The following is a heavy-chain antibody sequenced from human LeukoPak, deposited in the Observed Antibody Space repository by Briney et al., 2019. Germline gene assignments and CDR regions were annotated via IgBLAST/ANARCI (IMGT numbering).Heavy chain of an antibody. V-gene: IGHV1-2*02. CDR2: INPTSGGT. J-gene: IGHJ4*02. CDR3: ARDPVENY. Sequence: ASVKVSCKASGYTFTGYYIHWVRQAPGQGLEWMGWINPTSGGTKYGQKFQDRVTMTRDTSISTAYMELSGLRSGDTAIYYCARDPVENYWGQGILVTVSS. CDR1: GYTFTGYY.